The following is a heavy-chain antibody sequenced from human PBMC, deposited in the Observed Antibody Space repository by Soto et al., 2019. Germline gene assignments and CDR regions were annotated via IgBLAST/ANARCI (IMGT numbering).Heavy chain of an antibody. CDR1: GGSISSSSYY. D-gene: IGHD3-10*01. V-gene: IGHV4-39*01. Sequence: LSLTCTVSGGSISSSSYYWGWIRQPPGKGLEWIGSIYYSGSTYYNPSLKSRVTISVDTSKNQFSLKLSSVTAADTAVYYCARFCITMVRGSFDYWGQGTLVTVSS. CDR3: ARFCITMVRGSFDY. CDR2: IYYSGST. J-gene: IGHJ4*02.